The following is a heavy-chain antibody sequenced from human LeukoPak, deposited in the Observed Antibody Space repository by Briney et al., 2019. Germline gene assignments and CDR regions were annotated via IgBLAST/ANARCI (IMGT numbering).Heavy chain of an antibody. J-gene: IGHJ4*02. CDR1: GFTFTTYW. Sequence: PGGSLRLSCAASGFTFTTYWMSWVRQAPGKGLEWVANIKQDGSEEYYVDSVKGRFAISRDNAKNSLHLQMNSLRAGDTAVYYCATYIIGPTIDYWGQGTLVTVSS. D-gene: IGHD3-10*01. CDR3: ATYIIGPTIDY. CDR2: IKQDGSEE. V-gene: IGHV3-7*01.